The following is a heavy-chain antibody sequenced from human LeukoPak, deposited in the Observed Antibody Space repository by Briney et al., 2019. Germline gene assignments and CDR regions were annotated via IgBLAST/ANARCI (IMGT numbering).Heavy chain of an antibody. CDR1: GFTFSGYG. V-gene: IGHV3-33*01. CDR2: IWYDGSNK. CDR3: ARDLYYDSSGSDY. J-gene: IGHJ4*02. D-gene: IGHD3-22*01. Sequence: PGRSLRLSCAASGFTFSGYGMHWVRQAPGKGLEWVAVIWYDGSNKYYADSVKGRFTISRDNSKNTLYLQMNSLRAEDTAVYYCARDLYYDSSGSDYWGQGTLVTVSS.